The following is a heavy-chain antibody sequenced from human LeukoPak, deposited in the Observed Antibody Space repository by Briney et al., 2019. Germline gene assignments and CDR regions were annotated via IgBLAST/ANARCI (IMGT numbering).Heavy chain of an antibody. CDR1: GFTFSSYG. J-gene: IGHJ4*02. V-gene: IGHV3-23*01. D-gene: IGHD3-10*01. CDR2: ISGSGGST. CDR3: AKDLGFGELPKIDY. Sequence: GGSLRLSCAASGFTFSSYGMSWVRQAPGKGLEWVSAISGSGGSTYYADSVKGRFTISRDNSKNTLYLQMNSLRAEDTAVYYCAKDLGFGELPKIDYWGQGTLVTVSS.